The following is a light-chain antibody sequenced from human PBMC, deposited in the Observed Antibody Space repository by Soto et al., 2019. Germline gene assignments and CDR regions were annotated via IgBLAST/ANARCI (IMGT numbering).Light chain of an antibody. J-gene: IGKJ1*01. Sequence: IQVTQSPSSLSASIGDRVIITCRASERISVFLNWFQHKLGEAPNRLIWDASTLVSGVPSRFSGSGTGTNFTLTINSLQPEESTTYFCQQSFNTPLAFGQGTKV. CDR2: DAS. CDR3: QQSFNTPLA. V-gene: IGKV1-39*01. CDR1: ERISVF.